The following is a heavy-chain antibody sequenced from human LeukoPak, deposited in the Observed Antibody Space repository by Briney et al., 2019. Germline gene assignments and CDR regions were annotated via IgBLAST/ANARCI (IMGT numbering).Heavy chain of an antibody. CDR3: ARSRFRYSYATSYYFDY. J-gene: IGHJ4*02. CDR1: GGSISSSSYY. Sequence: PSETLSLTCTVSGGSISSSSYYWGWIRQPPGKGLEWIGSIYYSGSTYYNPSLKSRVTISVDTSKNQFSLKLSSVTAADTAVYYCARSRFRYSYATSYYFDYWGQGTLVTVSS. CDR2: IYYSGST. V-gene: IGHV4-39*01. D-gene: IGHD5-18*01.